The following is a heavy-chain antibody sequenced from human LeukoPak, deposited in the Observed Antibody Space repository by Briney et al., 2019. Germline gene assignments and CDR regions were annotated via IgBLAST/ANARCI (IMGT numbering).Heavy chain of an antibody. CDR2: IYYSGST. J-gene: IGHJ6*03. V-gene: IGHV4-39*01. CDR1: GGSISSSSYY. CDR3: ARLYYYYYYMDV. Sequence: SETLSLTCTVSGGSISSSSYYWGWIRQPPGKGLEWIATIYYSGSTYYSPSLKSRVTISVDTSQNQFSLTVNSVTAADTAVYYCARLYYYYYYMDVWGKGTTVTVSS.